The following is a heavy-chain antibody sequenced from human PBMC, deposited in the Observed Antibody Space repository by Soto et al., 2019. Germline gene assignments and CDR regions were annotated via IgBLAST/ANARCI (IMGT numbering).Heavy chain of an antibody. CDR2: INPSGGST. CDR3: ARAAFKDAEYFQH. CDR1: GYTFTSYY. D-gene: IGHD2-15*01. Sequence: QVQLVQSGAEVKKPGASVKVSCKASGYTFTSYYMHWVRQAPGQGLEWMGIINPSGGSTSYAQKFQGRVTMTRDTSTSKVYMELSSLRSEDTAVYYCARAAFKDAEYFQHWGQGTLVTVSS. J-gene: IGHJ1*01. V-gene: IGHV1-46*01.